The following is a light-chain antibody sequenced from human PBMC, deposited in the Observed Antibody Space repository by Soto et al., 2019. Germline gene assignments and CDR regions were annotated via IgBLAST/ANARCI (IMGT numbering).Light chain of an antibody. CDR1: SSDVGGYNY. CDR3: ISYAGSNG. Sequence: QSALTQPPSASGSPGQSVTISCTGTSSDVGGYNYVSWYQQHPGKAPKLMIYEVSKRPSGVPDRFSGSKSGNTASLTVSVLQAEDEADYYCISYAGSNGFGGGTKLTVL. V-gene: IGLV2-8*01. J-gene: IGLJ2*01. CDR2: EVS.